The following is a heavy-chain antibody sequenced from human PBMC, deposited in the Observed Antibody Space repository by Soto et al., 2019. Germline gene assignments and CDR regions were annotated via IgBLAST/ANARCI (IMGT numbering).Heavy chain of an antibody. J-gene: IGHJ4*02. Sequence: QVQLQQWGAGLVKPSETLSLSCAVYGQSFSGHSWAWIRQPPGKGLEWIGEINESGSTYYNPSLKSRVTISKDTSKNQFSLKLSSVGPADTAAYFCARGSGIVALPGNLEDVKYDYWGQGTLVNVSS. CDR2: INESGST. CDR1: GQSFSGHS. CDR3: ARGSGIVALPGNLEDVKYDY. D-gene: IGHD2-21*01. V-gene: IGHV4-34*01.